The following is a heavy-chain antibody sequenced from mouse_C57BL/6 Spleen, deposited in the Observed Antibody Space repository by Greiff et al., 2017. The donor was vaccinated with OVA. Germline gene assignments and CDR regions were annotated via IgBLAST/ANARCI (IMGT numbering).Heavy chain of an antibody. CDR3: AKTAQAPYYFDY. CDR1: GYTFTSYW. J-gene: IGHJ2*01. D-gene: IGHD3-2*02. Sequence: QVHVKQPGAELVKPGASVKLSCKASGYTFTSYWMHWVKQRPGRGLEWIGRIDPNSGGTKYNEKFKGKATLTAAKSSSPAYMELRSLTSEDAAVYFCAKTAQAPYYFDYWGQGTTLTVSS. CDR2: IDPNSGGT. V-gene: IGHV1-62-3*01.